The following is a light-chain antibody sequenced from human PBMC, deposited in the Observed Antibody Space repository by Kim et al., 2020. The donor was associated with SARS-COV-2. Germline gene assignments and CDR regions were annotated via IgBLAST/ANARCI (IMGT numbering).Light chain of an antibody. CDR1: QCVSSSY. V-gene: IGKV3-20*01. CDR3: QQYGSSPT. J-gene: IGKJ1*01. Sequence: EIVLTQSPGTLSLSPGERATLSCRASQCVSSSYLAWYQQKPGQAPRLLIYGASSRATGITDRFSGSGSGTDFTITISRLEPEDFAVYYCQQYGSSPTFGQGTKVDIK. CDR2: GAS.